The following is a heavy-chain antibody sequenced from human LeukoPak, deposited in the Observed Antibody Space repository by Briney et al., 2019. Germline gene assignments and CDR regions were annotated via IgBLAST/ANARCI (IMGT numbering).Heavy chain of an antibody. CDR3: ARHAHYDFWSGYFLYYFDY. Sequence: SETLSLTCAVSGYSISSGYYWGWIRPPPGKGLEWIGSIYHSGSTYYNPSLKSRVTISVDTSKNQFSLKLSSVTAADTAVYYCARHAHYDFWSGYFLYYFDYWGQGTLVTVSS. D-gene: IGHD3-3*01. CDR1: GYSISSGYY. J-gene: IGHJ4*02. CDR2: IYHSGST. V-gene: IGHV4-38-2*01.